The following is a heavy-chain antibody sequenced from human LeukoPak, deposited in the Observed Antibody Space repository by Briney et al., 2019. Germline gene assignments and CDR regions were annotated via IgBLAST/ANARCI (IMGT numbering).Heavy chain of an antibody. D-gene: IGHD2-2*01. CDR1: GYSFTSYW. V-gene: IGHV5-51*01. CDR3: ARSKVVVPAAISPSYYYYYYMDV. Sequence: GESLKISCKGSGYSFTSYWIGWVRQMPGKGLEWMGIIYPGDSDTRYSPSFQGQVTISADKSISTAYLQWSSLKTSDPTMYYCARSKVVVPAAISPSYYYYYYMDVWGKGTTVTVSS. J-gene: IGHJ6*03. CDR2: IYPGDSDT.